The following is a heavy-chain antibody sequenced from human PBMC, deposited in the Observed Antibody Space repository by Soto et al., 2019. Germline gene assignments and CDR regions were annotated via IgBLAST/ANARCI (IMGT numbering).Heavy chain of an antibody. Sequence: SGTLLPPRTFSCGPVRGGRFYWDWVRQPPGKGLEWIGYIYFSGRTNYNPSLKSRVTISIDTSKNQFSLKLTSATAADTAVYYCSRDVDFGEEDVWGQGTTVTVSS. CDR3: SRDVDFGEEDV. CDR2: IYFSGRT. CDR1: CGPVRGGRFY. J-gene: IGHJ6*02. D-gene: IGHD4-17*01. V-gene: IGHV4-61*01.